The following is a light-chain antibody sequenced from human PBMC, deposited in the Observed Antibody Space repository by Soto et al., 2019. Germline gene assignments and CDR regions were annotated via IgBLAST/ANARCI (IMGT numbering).Light chain of an antibody. CDR2: KGT. Sequence: QSVLAQPASVSGSPGQSITISCTGTSSDVGAYNSVSWYQQHPHRAPQVIIYKGTQRPSGVSNRFSGSTSGNAASLTISALQTDDEADYFCCSSAPDSTYVCGTGTKLTVL. V-gene: IGLV2-23*01. CDR1: SSDVGAYNS. CDR3: CSSAPDSTYV. J-gene: IGLJ1*01.